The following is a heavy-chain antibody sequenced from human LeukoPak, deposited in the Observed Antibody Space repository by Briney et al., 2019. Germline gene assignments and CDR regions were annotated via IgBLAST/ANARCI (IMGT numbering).Heavy chain of an antibody. Sequence: GGSLRLSCAASGFTFSSYAMSWVRQAPGKGLEWVSAISGSGGSTYYADSVKGRFTISRDNSKNTLYLQTNSLRAEDTAVYYCAKFSSSWYSYGMDVWGQGTTVTVSS. D-gene: IGHD6-13*01. J-gene: IGHJ6*02. CDR3: AKFSSSWYSYGMDV. CDR1: GFTFSSYA. V-gene: IGHV3-23*01. CDR2: ISGSGGST.